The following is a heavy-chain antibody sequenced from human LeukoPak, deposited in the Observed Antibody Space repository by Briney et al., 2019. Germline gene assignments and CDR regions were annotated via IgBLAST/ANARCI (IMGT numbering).Heavy chain of an antibody. CDR1: GVSISNTGYY. CDR3: AGFYGSVTYTYFDS. CDR2: IFYSGSA. D-gene: IGHD3-10*01. J-gene: IGHJ4*02. Sequence: SETLPPTCTVSGVSISNTGYYWGWVRQPPGKGLEWIGTIFYSGSAYYTPSLRSRVSMSLDTSKNQFSLNLNSVTAADTALYFCAGFYGSVTYTYFDSWGQGTLVTVSS. V-gene: IGHV4-39*01.